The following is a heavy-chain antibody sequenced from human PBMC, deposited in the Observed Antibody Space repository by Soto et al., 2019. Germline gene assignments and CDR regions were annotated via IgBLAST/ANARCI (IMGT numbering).Heavy chain of an antibody. D-gene: IGHD3-10*01. Sequence: SETLSLTCTVSGGSISSSSYYWGWIRQPPGKGLEWIGSIFYSGSTYYNPSLKSRVTISVDTSKNQFSLKLTSVTAADTAVYYCARILPLWFGELLPNWFDPWGQGTLVTVSS. V-gene: IGHV4-39*07. CDR2: IFYSGST. CDR3: ARILPLWFGELLPNWFDP. CDR1: GGSISSSSYY. J-gene: IGHJ5*02.